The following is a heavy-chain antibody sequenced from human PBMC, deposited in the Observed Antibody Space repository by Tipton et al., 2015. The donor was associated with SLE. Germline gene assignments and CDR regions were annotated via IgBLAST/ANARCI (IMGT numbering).Heavy chain of an antibody. V-gene: IGHV4-61*02. Sequence: TLSLTCTVSGYSISSGSFYWAWIRQPAGKGLEWIGRIYTGGSTTYYPSLKGRVTISIDTSKNQFSLKLNSVTAADTAVYYCATGSGSLYFQNWGQGTLVTVSS. CDR2: IYTGGST. D-gene: IGHD3-3*01. CDR3: ATGSGSLYFQN. CDR1: GYSISSGSFY. J-gene: IGHJ1*01.